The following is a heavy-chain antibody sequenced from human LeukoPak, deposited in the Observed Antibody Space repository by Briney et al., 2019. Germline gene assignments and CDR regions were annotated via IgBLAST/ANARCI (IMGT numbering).Heavy chain of an antibody. Sequence: GGSLRLSCAASGLTFSGYSMNWVRQAPGKGLEWISYISSSSDIIYNADSVKGRFTISRDNAKSSLFLQMNSLRAEDTAVYYCARGPSGYHNTGGQGTLVTVSS. D-gene: IGHD5-12*01. CDR3: ARGPSGYHNT. CDR1: GLTFSGYS. J-gene: IGHJ4*02. CDR2: ISSSSDII. V-gene: IGHV3-48*01.